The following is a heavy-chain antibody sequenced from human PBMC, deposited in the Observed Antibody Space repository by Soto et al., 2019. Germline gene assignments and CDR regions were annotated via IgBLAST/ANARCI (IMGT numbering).Heavy chain of an antibody. V-gene: IGHV3-7*01. J-gene: IGHJ4*02. D-gene: IGHD5-12*01. CDR1: GFIFSSYW. CDR2: IKQAGSEK. Sequence: GGSLRLSCAASGFIFSSYWMSWVRQAPGKGLEWVANIKQAGSEKYYVDSVKGRFTISRDDAKNSLFLQMNSLRAEDTAVYYCARDHGIRGYSGFDLDYWGRGTLVTVSS. CDR3: ARDHGIRGYSGFDLDY.